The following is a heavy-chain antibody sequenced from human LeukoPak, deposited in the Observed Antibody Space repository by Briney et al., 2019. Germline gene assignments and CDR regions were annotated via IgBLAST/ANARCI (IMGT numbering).Heavy chain of an antibody. D-gene: IGHD3-22*01. V-gene: IGHV3-30*03. J-gene: IGHJ4*02. CDR2: ISSDGNNK. CDR1: GFTFSSSG. Sequence: PGGSLRLSCVASGFTFSSSGMHWVRQAPGKGLDWVAFISSDGNNKYYADSVEGRFTISRDSSKNTLYLQMNSMRTEDSAVYYCARDQSFYYDGTEIDYWGLGTLVTVSS. CDR3: ARDQSFYYDGTEIDY.